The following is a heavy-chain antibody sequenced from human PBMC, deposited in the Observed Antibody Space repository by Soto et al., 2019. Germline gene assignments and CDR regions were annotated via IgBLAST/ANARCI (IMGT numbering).Heavy chain of an antibody. CDR3: ARVNTMSIENKLYAVDV. Sequence: QVTLKESGPVLVKPTETLTLTCTVSGFSLSSVRMGVSWIRQPPGKALEWLAHIFSNDEKSYNTSLKSRASISKDTAKSQVVLSLTNMDPVDTATYFCARVNTMSIENKLYAVDVWGQGTTVTVSS. CDR2: IFSNDEK. J-gene: IGHJ6*02. V-gene: IGHV2-26*01. CDR1: GFSLSSVRMG. D-gene: IGHD3-3*01.